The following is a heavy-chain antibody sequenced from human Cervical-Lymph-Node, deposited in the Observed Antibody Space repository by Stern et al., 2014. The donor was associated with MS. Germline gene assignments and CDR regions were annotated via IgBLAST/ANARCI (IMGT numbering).Heavy chain of an antibody. CDR3: ARVNTGYNWFDY. Sequence: QVQLQESGPGLVKPSGTLSLTCAVSGGSISNTNWWGWVRQTPGMGLEWIGEIYHSGTTNFSPSLKSRVPMSVAQSQKQVSLAVESVTAADTAIYHCARVNTGYNWFDYWGQGTLVTVSS. CDR2: IYHSGTT. J-gene: IGHJ5*01. D-gene: IGHD5-12*01. V-gene: IGHV4-4*02. CDR1: GGSISNTNW.